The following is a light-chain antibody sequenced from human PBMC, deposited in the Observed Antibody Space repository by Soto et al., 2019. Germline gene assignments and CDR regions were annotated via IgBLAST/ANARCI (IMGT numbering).Light chain of an antibody. CDR2: DAN. CDR1: QNVRSY. V-gene: IGKV3-11*01. CDR3: QQRTSWPPST. J-gene: IGKJ5*01. Sequence: EIVLTQSPATLSLSPGERATIACRASQNVRSYLAWYHQKPGQAPRLLIHDANSRATGIPARFSGSGSGTDFTLTISSLEPEDFAVYYCQQRTSWPPSTFGQGTRLEIK.